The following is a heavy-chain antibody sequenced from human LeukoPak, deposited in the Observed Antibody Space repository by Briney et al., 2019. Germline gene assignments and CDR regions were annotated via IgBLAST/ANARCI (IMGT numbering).Heavy chain of an antibody. Sequence: GGSLRLSCAASGFAFSNYGMNWVRQAPGKGLEWVANIKQDGSEKYYVDSVKGRFTISRDNAKNSLYLQMNSLRAEDTAVYYCARDGGVGDYVFDYWGQGTLVTVSS. CDR1: GFAFSNYG. CDR3: ARDGGVGDYVFDY. CDR2: IKQDGSEK. D-gene: IGHD4-17*01. J-gene: IGHJ4*02. V-gene: IGHV3-7*01.